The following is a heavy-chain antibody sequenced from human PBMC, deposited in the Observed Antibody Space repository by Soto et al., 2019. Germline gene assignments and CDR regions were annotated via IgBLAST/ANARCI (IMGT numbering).Heavy chain of an antibody. Sequence: SETLSLTCTVSGGSISSGDYYWSWIRQPPGKGLEWIGYIYYSGSTYYNPSLKSRVTISVDTSKNQFSLKLSSVTAADTAVYYCARGSIILYYYYGMDVWGKGTTVTVSS. D-gene: IGHD3-16*01. CDR3: ARGSIILYYYYGMDV. V-gene: IGHV4-30-4*01. CDR2: IYYSGST. J-gene: IGHJ6*04. CDR1: GGSISSGDYY.